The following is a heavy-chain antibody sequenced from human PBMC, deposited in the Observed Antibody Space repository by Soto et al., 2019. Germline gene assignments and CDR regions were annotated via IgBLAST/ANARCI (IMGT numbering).Heavy chain of an antibody. CDR2: IYYSGST. V-gene: IGHV4-39*01. D-gene: IGHD3-3*01. Sequence: SETLSLTCTVSGGSISSSSYYWGWIRQPPGKGLEWIGSIYYSGSTYYNPSLKSRVTISVDTSKNQFSLKLSSVTAADTAVYYCARQTLNVATSNDFWSGYYDYWGQGTLVTVSS. CDR1: GGSISSSSYY. J-gene: IGHJ4*02. CDR3: ARQTLNVATSNDFWSGYYDY.